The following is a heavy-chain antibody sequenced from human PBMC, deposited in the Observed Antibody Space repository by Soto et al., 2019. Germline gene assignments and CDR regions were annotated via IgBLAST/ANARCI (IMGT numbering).Heavy chain of an antibody. CDR2: ISSSGGHT. V-gene: IGHV3-21*06. D-gene: IGHD3-16*01. J-gene: IGHJ4*02. Sequence: EVSLVESGGGLVKPGGSLRLSCVASGFIFSDYSMNWVRQAPGKGLEWVAAISSSGGHTFYADSVKGRFTISRDNPKSSVFLQMSSLGGEDTAVYSCASLVWRSNFDSWGQGTLVTVSS. CDR3: ASLVWRSNFDS. CDR1: GFIFSDYS.